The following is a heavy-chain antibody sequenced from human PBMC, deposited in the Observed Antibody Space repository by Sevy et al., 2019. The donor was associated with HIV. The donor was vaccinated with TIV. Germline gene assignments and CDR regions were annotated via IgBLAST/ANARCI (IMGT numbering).Heavy chain of an antibody. CDR1: GGSMTSSY. J-gene: IGHJ6*02. Sequence: SETLSLTCNVSGGSMTSSYWNWIRQPPGKGLEWIGYIYYTGNSKYNPSLKSRVTISVDTSKKQFSLKLSSVTAADTAVYYCVRGYALGLHYGMDVWGQGTTVTVPS. D-gene: IGHD1-1*01. CDR3: VRGYALGLHYGMDV. V-gene: IGHV4-59*01. CDR2: IYYTGNS.